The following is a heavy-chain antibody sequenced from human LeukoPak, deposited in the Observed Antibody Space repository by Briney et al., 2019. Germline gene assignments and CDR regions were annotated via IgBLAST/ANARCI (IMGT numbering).Heavy chain of an antibody. CDR2: INEDGSNK. Sequence: PGGSLRLSCTASGFSFSNHYMRWIRQAPGKGLEWVANINEDGSNKWHLGSVKGRFTVSRDNARNSLYLQMNSLRAEDTALYYCAKDLTYSGLGVAGSALDMWGQGTMVTVSS. CDR3: AKDLTYSGLGVAGSALDM. CDR1: GFSFSNHY. V-gene: IGHV3-7*03. D-gene: IGHD6-19*01. J-gene: IGHJ3*02.